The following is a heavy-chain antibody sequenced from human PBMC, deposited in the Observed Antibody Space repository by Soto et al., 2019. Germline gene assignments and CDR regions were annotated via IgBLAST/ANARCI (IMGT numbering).Heavy chain of an antibody. CDR2: IYPGDSDT. CDR1: GYSFTSYW. D-gene: IGHD2-2*01. V-gene: IGHV5-51*01. J-gene: IGHJ6*02. CDR3: ARRVVAAGWARSAYGMDV. Sequence: PGESLKISCKGSGYSFTSYWIGWVRQMPGKGLEWMGIIYPGDSDTRYSPSFQGQVTISADKSISTAYLQWSSLKASDTAMYYCARRVVAAGWARSAYGMDVWGQGTTVTVSS.